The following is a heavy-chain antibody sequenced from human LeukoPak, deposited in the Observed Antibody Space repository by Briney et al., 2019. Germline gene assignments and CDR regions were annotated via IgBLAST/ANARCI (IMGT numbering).Heavy chain of an antibody. Sequence: GASVKVSCKASGYTFTSYGISWVRQAPGQGLEWMGWISAYNGNTNYAQKLQGRVTMTTDTSTSTAYMELKSLRSDDTAVYYCARYVVPAAYYYYGMDVWGQGTTVTVSS. D-gene: IGHD2-2*01. CDR2: ISAYNGNT. CDR1: GYTFTSYG. V-gene: IGHV1-18*01. J-gene: IGHJ6*02. CDR3: ARYVVPAAYYYYGMDV.